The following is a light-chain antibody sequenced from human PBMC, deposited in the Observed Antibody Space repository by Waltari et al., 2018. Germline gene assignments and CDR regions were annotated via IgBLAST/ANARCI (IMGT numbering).Light chain of an antibody. CDR3: QQYYGIPT. CDR1: QSVLYSSSSQNY. J-gene: IGKJ1*01. Sequence: DFVMTQSPDSLAVSLGETASINCKSSQSVLYSSSSQNYLAWYQQKPGQPPKLLITWASTRESGVPDRFSGSGSGTDFTLTISSLQAEDVAVYFCQQYYGIPTFGQGTKVEIK. CDR2: WAS. V-gene: IGKV4-1*01.